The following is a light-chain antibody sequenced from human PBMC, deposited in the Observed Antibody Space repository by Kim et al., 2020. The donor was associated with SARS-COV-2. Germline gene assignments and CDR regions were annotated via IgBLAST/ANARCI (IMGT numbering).Light chain of an antibody. Sequence: DIVMTQSSLSLPVTPGEPASISCRSSHSLLHSNGYNYLDWYLQKPGQSPQLLIYLGSNRASGVPDRFSGSGSGTDFTVKISRVEAGGVGVYYGIHALQTPLFSIGPGTKVDIK. CDR1: HSLLHSNGYNY. V-gene: IGKV2-28*01. CDR2: LGS. CDR3: IHALQTPLFS. J-gene: IGKJ3*01.